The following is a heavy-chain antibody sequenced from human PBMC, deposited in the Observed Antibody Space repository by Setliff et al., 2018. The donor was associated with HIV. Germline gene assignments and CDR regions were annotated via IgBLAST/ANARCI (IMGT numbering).Heavy chain of an antibody. CDR3: ARPLPHLGAFDI. J-gene: IGHJ3*02. V-gene: IGHV4-31*03. CDR2: IYDSGST. Sequence: SETLSLTCTVSGASISSSGYYWGWIRQPPGKGLDWIGYIYDSGSTYYSPSLKSRLTISVDTSKNQFSLKLSSVTAADTAVYYCARPLPHLGAFDIWGQGTMVTVSS. CDR1: GASISSSGYY.